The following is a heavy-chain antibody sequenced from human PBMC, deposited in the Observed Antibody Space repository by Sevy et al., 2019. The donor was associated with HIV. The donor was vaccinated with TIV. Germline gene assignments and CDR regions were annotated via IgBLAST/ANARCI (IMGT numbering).Heavy chain of an antibody. D-gene: IGHD2-2*01. CDR2: IIPIFGTA. Sequence: ASVKVSCKASGGTFSSYAISWVRQAPGQGLEWMGGIIPIFGTANYAQKFQGRVTITADESTGTAYRELSSLRSDDTAVYYCARAIRQCSSTSCYSYYYGMDVWGQGTTVTVSS. V-gene: IGHV1-69*13. CDR1: GGTFSSYA. CDR3: ARAIRQCSSTSCYSYYYGMDV. J-gene: IGHJ6*02.